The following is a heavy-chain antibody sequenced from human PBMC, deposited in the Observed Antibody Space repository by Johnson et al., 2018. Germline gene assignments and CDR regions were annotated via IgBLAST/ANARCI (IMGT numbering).Heavy chain of an antibody. CDR3: ARPYEAGHDAFDI. CDR2: IYYSGST. CDR1: GGSISSYY. J-gene: IGHJ3*02. Sequence: QVQLQESGPGLVEPSETLSLTCTVSGGSISSYYWSWIRQPPGKGLEWIGYIYYSGSTNYNPSLKSRVTITVDTSKNQFALKLSPGPAADTAVYYCARPYEAGHDAFDIWGQWTMVTVSS. D-gene: IGHD6-19*01. V-gene: IGHV4-59*01.